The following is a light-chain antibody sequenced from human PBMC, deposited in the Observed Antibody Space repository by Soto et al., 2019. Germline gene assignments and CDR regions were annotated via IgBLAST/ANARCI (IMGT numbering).Light chain of an antibody. CDR2: TTN. V-gene: IGLV8-61*01. J-gene: IGLJ2*01. Sequence: TVVTQEPSLSVTPGGTVTLTCGLSSGSVSTGYYPSWYQQTPGRAPRALIYTTNTRSSGVPDRFSGSILGNKAALTITGAQADDESDYYCMLYLDSGLVVFGGGTQLTVL. CDR1: SGSVSTGYY. CDR3: MLYLDSGLVV.